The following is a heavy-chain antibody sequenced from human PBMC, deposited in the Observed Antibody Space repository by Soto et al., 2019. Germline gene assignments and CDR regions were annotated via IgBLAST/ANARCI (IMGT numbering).Heavy chain of an antibody. D-gene: IGHD4-17*01. Sequence: GGSLRLSCAASGFTFSSYGMHWVRQAPGKGLEWVAVISYDGSNKYYADSVKGRFTISRDNSKNTLYLQMNSLRAEDTAVYYCAKDFGDYPYWGQGTLVTVSS. CDR2: ISYDGSNK. J-gene: IGHJ4*02. CDR3: AKDFGDYPY. CDR1: GFTFSSYG. V-gene: IGHV3-30*18.